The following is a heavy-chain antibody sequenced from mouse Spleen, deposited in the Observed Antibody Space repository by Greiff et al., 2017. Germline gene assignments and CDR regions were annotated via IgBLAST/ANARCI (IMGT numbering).Heavy chain of an antibody. CDR1: GFSLTSYG. CDR3: ARNEYYGRDYAMDY. CDR2: IWSGGST. D-gene: IGHD1-1*01. Sequence: QVQLKESGPGLVQPSQSLSITCTVSGFSLTSYGVHWVRQSPGKGLEWLGVIWSGGSTDYNAAFISRLSISKDNSKSQVFFKMNSLQADDTAIYYCARNEYYGRDYAMDYWGQGTSVTVSS. V-gene: IGHV2-2*01. J-gene: IGHJ4*01.